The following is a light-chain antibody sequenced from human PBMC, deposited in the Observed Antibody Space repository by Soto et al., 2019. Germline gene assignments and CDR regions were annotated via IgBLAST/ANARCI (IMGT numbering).Light chain of an antibody. CDR1: QSVSSY. J-gene: IGKJ3*01. Sequence: EIVLTQSPATLSLSPGERATLSCRASQSVSSYLAWYQQKPGQAPRLLIYDASSRATGIPAMCSGSGAGTDFTLTTSTLEPEEFAVYYGQQRSQWPQEGFTFGPGTKVDIK. CDR3: QQRSQWPQEGFT. V-gene: IGKV3-11*01. CDR2: DAS.